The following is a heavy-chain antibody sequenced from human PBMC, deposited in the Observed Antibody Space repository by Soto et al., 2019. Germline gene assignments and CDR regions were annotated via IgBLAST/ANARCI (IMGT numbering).Heavy chain of an antibody. CDR1: GFTFSSYG. CDR3: PRVPYPYYYYGMDV. Sequence: QVQLVESGGGVVQPGRSLRLSCAASGFTFSSYGMHWVRQAPGKGLEWVAVIWYDGSNKYYADSVKGRFTISTDNSKNTLLLQVNTLTSEDTAVYYCPRVPYPYYYYGMDVWGQGTTVTVSS. CDR2: IWYDGSNK. J-gene: IGHJ6*02. V-gene: IGHV3-33*01.